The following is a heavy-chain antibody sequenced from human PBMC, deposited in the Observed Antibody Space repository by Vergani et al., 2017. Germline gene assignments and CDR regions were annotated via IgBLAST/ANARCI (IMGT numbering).Heavy chain of an antibody. D-gene: IGHD6-6*01. CDR2: IYWDDDK. Sequence: QITLKESGPTLVKPTQTLTLTCTFSGFSLSTSGVGVGWIRQPPGKALEWLALIYWDDDKRYSPSLKSRLTITKDTSKNQVVLTMTNMHPVDTATYYCAHSPSSSFWDPSTNWFDPWGQGTLVTVSS. CDR1: GFSLSTSGVG. V-gene: IGHV2-5*02. CDR3: AHSPSSSFWDPSTNWFDP. J-gene: IGHJ5*02.